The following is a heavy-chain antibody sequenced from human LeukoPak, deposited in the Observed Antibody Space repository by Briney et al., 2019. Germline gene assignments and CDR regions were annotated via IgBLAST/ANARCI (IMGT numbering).Heavy chain of an antibody. Sequence: SETLSLTCTVSGGSISSGAYYWGWIRQPPGKGLEWIGYIYYSGSTNYNPSLKSRVTISVDTSKNQFSLKLSSVTAADTAVYYCARESYASSYVFDFWGQGTLVTVSS. CDR1: GGSISSGAYY. J-gene: IGHJ4*02. CDR2: IYYSGST. CDR3: ARESYASSYVFDF. D-gene: IGHD6-6*01. V-gene: IGHV4-61*08.